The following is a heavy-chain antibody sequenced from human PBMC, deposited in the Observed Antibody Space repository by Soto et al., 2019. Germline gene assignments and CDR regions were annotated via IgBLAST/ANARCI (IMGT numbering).Heavy chain of an antibody. V-gene: IGHV3-48*02. Sequence: GGSLRLSCAASGVTFGSYSMNWVRQAPGKGLAWVSYISSSSSTIYYADSVKGRFTISRDNAKNSLYLQMNSLRDEATAVYYCATDSGSSSHFDYWGQGTLVTVSS. CDR2: ISSSSSTI. CDR1: GVTFGSYS. CDR3: ATDSGSSSHFDY. D-gene: IGHD6-13*01. J-gene: IGHJ4*02.